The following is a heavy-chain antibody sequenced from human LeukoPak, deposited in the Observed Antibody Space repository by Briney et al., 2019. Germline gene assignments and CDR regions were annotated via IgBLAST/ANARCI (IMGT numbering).Heavy chain of an antibody. D-gene: IGHD3-22*01. J-gene: IGHJ4*02. CDR1: GFTFSSYW. CDR2: IKQDGSEK. V-gene: IGHV3-7*03. Sequence: GGSLRLSCAASGFTFSSYWMSWVRQAPGKGLEWVANIKQDGSEKYYVDSVKGRFTISRDNAKNSLYLQMNSLRAEDTAVYYCARMRRVDYYDSSGYFDYWGQGTLVTVSS. CDR3: ARMRRVDYYDSSGYFDY.